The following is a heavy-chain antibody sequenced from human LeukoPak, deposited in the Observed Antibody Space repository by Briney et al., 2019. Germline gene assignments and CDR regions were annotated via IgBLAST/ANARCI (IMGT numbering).Heavy chain of an antibody. CDR1: GFTFSSYW. J-gene: IGHJ6*03. V-gene: IGHV3-74*01. Sequence: GGSLRLSCAASGFTFSSYWMYWVRQAPGKGLVWVSRINSDGSSTSYADSVKGRFTISRDNAKNTLYLQMNSLRAEDTAVYYCARDGNYHYMDVWGKGTTVTVSS. CDR3: ARDGNYHYMDV. D-gene: IGHD5-24*01. CDR2: INSDGSST.